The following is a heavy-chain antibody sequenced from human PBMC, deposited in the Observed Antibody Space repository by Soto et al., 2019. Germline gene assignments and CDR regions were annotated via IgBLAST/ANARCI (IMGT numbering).Heavy chain of an antibody. CDR1: GFTFGDYA. CDR3: ARHGVATISEDY. J-gene: IGHJ4*02. D-gene: IGHD5-12*01. Sequence: SLRPSCTASGFTFGDYAMSWFRQAPGKGLEWMGIIYPGDSDTRYSPSFQGQVTISADKSISTAYLQWSSLKASDTAMYYCARHGVATISEDYWGQGTLVTVSS. CDR2: IYPGDSDT. V-gene: IGHV5-51*01.